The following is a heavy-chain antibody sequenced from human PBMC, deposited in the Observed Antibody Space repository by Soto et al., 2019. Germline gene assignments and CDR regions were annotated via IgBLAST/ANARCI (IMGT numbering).Heavy chain of an antibody. Sequence: EVQLLESGGGLVQPGGSLRLSCAASGFTFSSYAMSWVRQAPGKGLEWVSAISGSGGSTYYADSVKGRFTTSRDNSKNTLSLQMNSLRAEDTAVYYCAKDLEAAMVNFDYWGQGTLVTVSS. CDR1: GFTFSSYA. CDR2: ISGSGGST. D-gene: IGHD5-18*01. CDR3: AKDLEAAMVNFDY. J-gene: IGHJ4*02. V-gene: IGHV3-23*01.